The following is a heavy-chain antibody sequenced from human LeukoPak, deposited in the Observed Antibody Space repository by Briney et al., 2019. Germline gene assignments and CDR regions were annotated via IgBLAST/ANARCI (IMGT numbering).Heavy chain of an antibody. CDR2: IYYSGST. J-gene: IGHJ6*02. V-gene: IGHV4-59*01. D-gene: IGHD6-13*01. CDR3: ARVRIAAAGAYYYGMDV. CDR1: GGSISSCY. Sequence: SETLSLTCTVSGGSISSCYWSWIRQPPGKGLEWIGYIYYSGSTNYNPSLKSRVTISVDTSKNQFSLKLSSVTAADTAVYYCARVRIAAAGAYYYGMDVWGQGTTVTVSS.